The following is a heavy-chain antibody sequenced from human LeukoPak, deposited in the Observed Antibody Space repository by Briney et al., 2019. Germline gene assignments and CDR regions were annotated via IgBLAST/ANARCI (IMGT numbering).Heavy chain of an antibody. Sequence: GGSPRLSCAASGFTFSSYSMNWVRQAPGKGLEWVASSSSSSNYIYYADSVQGRFTISRDNAKNSLYLQMHSLRAEDTAVFHRARDLIGGYFAYWGQGNLVTVSS. V-gene: IGHV3-21*01. D-gene: IGHD4-23*01. J-gene: IGHJ4*02. CDR2: SSSSSNYI. CDR3: ARDLIGGYFAY. CDR1: GFTFSSYS.